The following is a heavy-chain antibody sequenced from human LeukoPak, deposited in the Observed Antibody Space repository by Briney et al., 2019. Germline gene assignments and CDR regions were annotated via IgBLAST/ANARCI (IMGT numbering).Heavy chain of an antibody. CDR1: GGSISSYY. V-gene: IGHV4-4*07. CDR3: ARDSSSMGFYYYYYMDV. J-gene: IGHJ6*03. CDR2: IYTSGSA. Sequence: SETLYLTCTVSGGSISSYYWSWIRQPAGKGLEWIGRIYTSGSANYNPSLKSRVTMSVDTSKNQFSLKLSSVTAADTAVYYCARDSSSMGFYYYYYMDVWGKGTTVTVSS. D-gene: IGHD6-6*01.